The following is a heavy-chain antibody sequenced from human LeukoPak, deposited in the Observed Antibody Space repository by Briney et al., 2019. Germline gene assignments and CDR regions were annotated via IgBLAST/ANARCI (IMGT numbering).Heavy chain of an antibody. CDR2: ISYDGSKK. Sequence: GRSLRLSCAASGFTFSSYGMHRVRQPQGEGLEWVAVISYDGSKKSSAESVKGRFTISRDNSKNTLYLQMNSLRPKDTAVYFCARANGQLWTTPDYWGQGTLVTISS. D-gene: IGHD5-18*01. CDR3: ARANGQLWTTPDY. CDR1: GFTFSSYG. J-gene: IGHJ4*02. V-gene: IGHV3-30*03.